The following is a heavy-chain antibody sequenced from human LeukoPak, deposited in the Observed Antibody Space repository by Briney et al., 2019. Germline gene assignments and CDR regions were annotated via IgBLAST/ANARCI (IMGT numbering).Heavy chain of an antibody. D-gene: IGHD4-23*01. J-gene: IGHJ5*02. CDR2: IRYDGNNK. CDR1: GFTFSSYA. V-gene: IGHV3-30*02. Sequence: RTGGSLRLSCAASGFTFSSYAMHWVRQAPGKGLEWVAFIRYDGNNKYYADSVKRRFTISRDNSRDTLYLQMNSLRAEDTAVYYCTKGDDYGANTRLPKYNWFDPWGQGTLVTVSS. CDR3: TKGDDYGANTRLPKYNWFDP.